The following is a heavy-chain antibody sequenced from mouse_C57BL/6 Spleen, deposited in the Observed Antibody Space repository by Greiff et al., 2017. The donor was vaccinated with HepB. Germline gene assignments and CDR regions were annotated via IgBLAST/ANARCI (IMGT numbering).Heavy chain of an antibody. CDR3: ARVRASTLDY. D-gene: IGHD6-1*01. CDR2: ISYDGSN. CDR1: GYSITSGYY. J-gene: IGHJ2*01. Sequence: EVKLMESGPGLVKPSQSLSLTCSVTGYSITSGYYWNWIRQFPGNKLEWMGYISYDGSNNYNPSLKNRISITRDTSKNQFFLKLNSVTTEDTATYYCARVRASTLDYWGQGTTLTVSS. V-gene: IGHV3-6*01.